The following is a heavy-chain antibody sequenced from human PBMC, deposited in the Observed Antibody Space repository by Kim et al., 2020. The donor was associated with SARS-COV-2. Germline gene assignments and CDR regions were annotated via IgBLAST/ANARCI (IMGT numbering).Heavy chain of an antibody. J-gene: IGHJ4*02. CDR1: GGSISSTNYY. CDR3: ARDQYYYDSSGFYFRYFDH. Sequence: SETLSLTCTVSGGSISSTNYYWGWIRQPPGKGLEWIGSIYYSGSTYYNPSLKSRVTISVDTSKNQFSLKLTSVTAADTAVYYCARDQYYYDSSGFYFRYFDHWGQGTLVTVSS. V-gene: IGHV4-39*07. CDR2: IYYSGST. D-gene: IGHD3-22*01.